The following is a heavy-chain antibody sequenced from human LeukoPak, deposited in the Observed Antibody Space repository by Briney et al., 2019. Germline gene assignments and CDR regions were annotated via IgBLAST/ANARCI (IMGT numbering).Heavy chain of an antibody. CDR2: IFHSGST. CDR1: GGSISSNNW. CDR3: ASTPIAAGPPSDFDY. J-gene: IGHJ4*02. V-gene: IGHV4-4*02. Sequence: SETLSLTCVVSGGSISSNNWWSWVRQPPGKGLEWIGEIFHSGSTNYNPSLKSRVTISVDKSKNQFSLRLSSVTAADTAVYYCASTPIAAGPPSDFDYWGQGTLVTVSS. D-gene: IGHD6-13*01.